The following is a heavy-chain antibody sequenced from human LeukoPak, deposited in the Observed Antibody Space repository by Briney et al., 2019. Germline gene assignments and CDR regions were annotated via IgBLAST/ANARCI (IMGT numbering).Heavy chain of an antibody. J-gene: IGHJ4*02. V-gene: IGHV4-39*07. Sequence: PSETLSLTCSVSGDSISNVIFYWGWIRQVPDKGLAWIGTISYSGTTYYNPSLKSRVTISVDTSKNQFSLNLNSVTAADTAVYYCARRGQAGYLYWGQGTLVTVPS. D-gene: IGHD3-16*02. CDR1: GDSISNVIFY. CDR2: ISYSGTT. CDR3: ARRGQAGYLY.